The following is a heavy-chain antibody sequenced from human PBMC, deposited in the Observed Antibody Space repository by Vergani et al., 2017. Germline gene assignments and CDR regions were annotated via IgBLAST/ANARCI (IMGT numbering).Heavy chain of an antibody. CDR2: IYYSGST. J-gene: IGHJ4*02. CDR1: GGSISSGGYY. CDR3: ASNYDSSGYYYFDY. V-gene: IGHV4-31*03. D-gene: IGHD3-22*01. Sequence: QVQLQESGPGLVKPSQTLSLTCTVSGGSISSGGYYWSWIRQHPGKGLEWIGYIYYSGSTYYNPSLKSRVTISVDRSKNQFSLKLSSVTAADTAVYYCASNYDSSGYYYFDYWGQGTLVTVSS.